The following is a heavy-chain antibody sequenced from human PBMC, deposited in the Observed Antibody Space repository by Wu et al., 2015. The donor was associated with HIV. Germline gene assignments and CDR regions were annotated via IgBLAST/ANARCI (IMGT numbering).Heavy chain of an antibody. CDR2: IIPIFGTA. D-gene: IGHD3-22*01. Sequence: QVQLVQSGAEIKKPGSSVKVSCKASGGTFSSYAISWVRQAPGQGLEWMGGIIPIFGTANYAQKFQGRVTITTDESTSTAYMELSSLRSEDTAVYYCARVGLTTYYYDSSGRGAFDIWGQGTMVTVSS. CDR3: ARVGLTTYYYDSSGRGAFDI. V-gene: IGHV1-69*05. CDR1: GGTFSSYA. J-gene: IGHJ3*02.